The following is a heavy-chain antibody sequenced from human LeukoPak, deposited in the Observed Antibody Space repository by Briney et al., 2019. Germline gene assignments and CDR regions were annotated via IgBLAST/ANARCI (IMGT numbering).Heavy chain of an antibody. V-gene: IGHV3-30*18. Sequence: GGSLRLSCAASGFTFSSYGMHWVRQAPGEGLEWVAVISYDGSNKYYADSVRGRFTISRDNSKNTLYLQMNSLRAEDTAVYYCAKDRNIVATRFDYWGQGTLVTVSS. J-gene: IGHJ4*02. CDR3: AKDRNIVATRFDY. CDR1: GFTFSSYG. D-gene: IGHD5-12*01. CDR2: ISYDGSNK.